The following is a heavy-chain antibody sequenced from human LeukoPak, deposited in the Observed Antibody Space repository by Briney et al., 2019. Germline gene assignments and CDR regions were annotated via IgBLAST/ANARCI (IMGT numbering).Heavy chain of an antibody. Sequence: GGSLRLSCAASGFTFSSYGMNWVRQAPGKGLEWVSSISSSSSYIYYADSVKGRFTISRDNAKNSLYLQMNSLRAEDTAVYYCARVGSAAGTGYDYWGQGTLVTVSS. CDR1: GFTFSSYG. J-gene: IGHJ4*02. CDR2: ISSSSSYI. CDR3: ARVGSAAGTGYDY. D-gene: IGHD6-13*01. V-gene: IGHV3-21*01.